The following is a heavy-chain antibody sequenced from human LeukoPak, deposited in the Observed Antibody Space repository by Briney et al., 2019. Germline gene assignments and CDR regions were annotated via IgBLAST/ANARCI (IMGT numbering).Heavy chain of an antibody. J-gene: IGHJ4*02. Sequence: GGSLRLSCAASGFTFSSYWMSWVRQAPGKGLEWVSYISSSGSTIYYADSVKGRFTISRDNAKNSLYLQMNSLRAEDTAVYYCARGLIAAAGTLDYWGQGTLVTVSS. D-gene: IGHD6-13*01. CDR2: ISSSGSTI. CDR3: ARGLIAAAGTLDY. CDR1: GFTFSSYW. V-gene: IGHV3-48*04.